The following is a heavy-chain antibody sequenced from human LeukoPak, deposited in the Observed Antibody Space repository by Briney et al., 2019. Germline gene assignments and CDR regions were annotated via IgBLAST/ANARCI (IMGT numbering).Heavy chain of an antibody. V-gene: IGHV4-4*07. D-gene: IGHD6-13*01. CDR1: SGSISNYY. CDR2: IYTSGST. CDR3: ARDGHVGRYSSRGNLSYYYYGMDV. Sequence: PSETLSLTCTVSSGSISNYYWSWIRQPAGKGLEWIGRIYTSGSTNYNPSLKSRVTMSVDTSKNQFSLKLSSVTAADTAVYYCARDGHVGRYSSRGNLSYYYYGMDVWGQGTTVTISS. J-gene: IGHJ6*02.